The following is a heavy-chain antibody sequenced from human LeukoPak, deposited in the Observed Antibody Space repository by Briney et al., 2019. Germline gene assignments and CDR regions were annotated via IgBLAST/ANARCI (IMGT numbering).Heavy chain of an antibody. J-gene: IGHJ4*02. CDR3: ARVGSGYDWGKAYFDY. D-gene: IGHD5-12*01. CDR1: GGSFSGYY. CDR2: INHSGST. Sequence: PSETLSLTYAVYGGSFSGYYWSWIRQPPGKGLEWIGEINHSGSTNYNPSLKSRVTIPVDTSKNQFSLKLSSVTAADTAVYYCARVGSGYDWGKAYFDYWGQGTLVTVSS. V-gene: IGHV4-34*01.